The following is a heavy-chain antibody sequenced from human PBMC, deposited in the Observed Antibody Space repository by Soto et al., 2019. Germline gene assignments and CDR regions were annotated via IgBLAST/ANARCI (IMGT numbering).Heavy chain of an antibody. V-gene: IGHV4-31*03. CDR2: IYYSRST. Sequence: SETLSLTCTVSGGSISSGGHYWSWIRQHPGKGLEWIGHIYYSRSTYYNPSLKSRVSTSIDTSKKQFSLKLSSVTAADTAVYYCARYVARGAVFDPWGQGTLVTVSS. CDR3: ARYVARGAVFDP. CDR1: GGSISSGGHY. D-gene: IGHD3-10*01. J-gene: IGHJ5*02.